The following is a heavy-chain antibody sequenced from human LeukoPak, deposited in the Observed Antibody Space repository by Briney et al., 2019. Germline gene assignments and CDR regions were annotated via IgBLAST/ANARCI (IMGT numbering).Heavy chain of an antibody. D-gene: IGHD6-19*01. CDR3: ARVGSIAVNYFDY. V-gene: IGHV4-34*01. CDR2: INHSGST. CDR1: GGSFSGYY. Sequence: SETLSLTCAVYGGSFSGYYWSWIRQPPGKGLEWIGEINHSGSTNYNPSLKSRVTISVDTSKNQFSLKLSSVTAADTAVYYCARVGSIAVNYFDYWGQGTLVTVSS. J-gene: IGHJ4*02.